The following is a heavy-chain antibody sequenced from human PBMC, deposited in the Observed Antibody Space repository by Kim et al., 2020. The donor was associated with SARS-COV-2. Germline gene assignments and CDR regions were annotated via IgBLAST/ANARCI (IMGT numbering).Heavy chain of an antibody. V-gene: IGHV1-46*01. Sequence: TSYARNFQGRLTMASDTSTSTVYMELSSLRSEDTAMYYCAREKANTYYFDHWGQGTLVTVSS. J-gene: IGHJ4*02. CDR2: T. CDR3: AREKANTYYFDH.